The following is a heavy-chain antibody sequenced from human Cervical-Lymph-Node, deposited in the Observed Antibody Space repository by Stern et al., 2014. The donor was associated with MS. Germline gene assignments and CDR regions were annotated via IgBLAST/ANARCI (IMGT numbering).Heavy chain of an antibody. Sequence: QVQLVQSGPEVKKPGASVMVSCKPSGYTFTNYYIHWVRQAPGQGLEWMGIINPNGSVTASAQTFQGRLTMTSDQSTNTVFMRLVTLTSEDTAMYYCTRAVGGVGREWGQGTLVFVSS. D-gene: IGHD3-16*01. CDR2: INPNGSVT. J-gene: IGHJ4*02. CDR1: GYTFTNYY. V-gene: IGHV1-46*01. CDR3: TRAVGGVGRE.